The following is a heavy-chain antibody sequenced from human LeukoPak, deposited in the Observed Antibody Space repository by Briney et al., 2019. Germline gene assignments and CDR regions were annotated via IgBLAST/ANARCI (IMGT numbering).Heavy chain of an antibody. CDR1: GFTFSSYA. Sequence: GGSLRLSCAASGFTFSSYAMSWVRQAPGKGLEWVSAISGSGGSTNYADSVKGRFTISRDNAKNTVYLEMNSLSVEDTATYYCIRDFRSADLWGQGTLVTVTS. CDR2: ISGSGGST. CDR3: IRDFRSADL. D-gene: IGHD5-24*01. J-gene: IGHJ5*02. V-gene: IGHV3-23*01.